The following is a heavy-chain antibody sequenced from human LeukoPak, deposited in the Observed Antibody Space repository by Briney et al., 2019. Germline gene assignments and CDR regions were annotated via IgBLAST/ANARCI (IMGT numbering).Heavy chain of an antibody. Sequence: PSETLSLTCTVSGGSISSYYWSWIRQPPGKGLEWIGYIYYSGSTNYNPSLMSRVTISVDTSKNQFSLKLSSVTAADTAVYYCARDSKSSPRAFDIWGQGTMVTVSS. CDR1: GGSISSYY. CDR2: IYYSGST. V-gene: IGHV4-59*01. J-gene: IGHJ3*02. CDR3: ARDSKSSPRAFDI. D-gene: IGHD2/OR15-2a*01.